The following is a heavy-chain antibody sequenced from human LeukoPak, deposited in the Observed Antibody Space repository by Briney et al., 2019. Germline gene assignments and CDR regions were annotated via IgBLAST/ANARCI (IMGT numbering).Heavy chain of an antibody. J-gene: IGHJ3*02. V-gene: IGHV4-61*01. D-gene: IGHD3-10*01. CDR3: AAGGYYGSGAFHI. Sequence: SETLSLTCTVSGGSVSSGSYYWSWIRQPPGKGLEWIGYIYYSGSTNYNPSLKSRVTISVDTSKNQFSLRLSSVTAADTAVYYCAAGGYYGSGAFHIWGLGTMVTVSS. CDR1: GGSVSSGSYY. CDR2: IYYSGST.